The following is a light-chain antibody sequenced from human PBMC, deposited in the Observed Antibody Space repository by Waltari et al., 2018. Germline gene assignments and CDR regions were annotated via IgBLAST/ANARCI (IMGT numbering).Light chain of an antibody. CDR3: SSYTSISTVV. J-gene: IGLJ3*02. CDR2: EVS. V-gene: IGLV2-14*01. Sequence: QSALTQPASVSGSPGQSITIPCTGTSSDVGGYNYVSWYQQHPGKAPKLMISEVSNRPSGVSNRFSGSKSGNTASLTISGLQAEDEADYYCSSYTSISTVVFGGGTKVTVL. CDR1: SSDVGGYNY.